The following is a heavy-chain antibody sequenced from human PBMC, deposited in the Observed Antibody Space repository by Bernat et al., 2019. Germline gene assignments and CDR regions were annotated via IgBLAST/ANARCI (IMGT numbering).Heavy chain of an antibody. CDR2: IWYDGSNE. CDR1: EFTFSSYV. D-gene: IGHD1-26*01. J-gene: IGHJ4*02. CDR3: AREVGMGRFDY. V-gene: IGHV3-33*01. Sequence: QVHLVESGGGVVQPGRSLRLSCAASEFTFSSYVMHWVRQAPGKGLEWVAVIWYDGSNEYYADSVKGRFTIARDNSENTLYLQVNSLRAGDTAVYYCAREVGMGRFDYWGQGTLVTVSS.